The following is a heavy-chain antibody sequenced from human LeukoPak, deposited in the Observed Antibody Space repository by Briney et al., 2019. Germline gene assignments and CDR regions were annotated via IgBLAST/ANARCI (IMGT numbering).Heavy chain of an antibody. V-gene: IGHV4-34*01. D-gene: IGHD3-22*01. CDR2: INHSGST. Sequence: SETLSLTCAVYGGSFSDYYWSWIRQPPGKGLEWIGEINHSGSTNYNPSLKSRVTISVDTSKNQFSLKLSSLTAADTAVYYCARRTKGYYYDSSGQNFDYWGQGTLVTVSS. J-gene: IGHJ4*02. CDR1: GGSFSDYY. CDR3: ARRTKGYYYDSSGQNFDY.